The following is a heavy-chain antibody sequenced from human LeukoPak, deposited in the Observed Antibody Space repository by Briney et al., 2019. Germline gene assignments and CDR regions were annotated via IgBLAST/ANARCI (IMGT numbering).Heavy chain of an antibody. Sequence: GGSLRLSCAASGFTSTNYAMNWVRQAPGKGLEWVSVLIGSSGSTDYADSVKGRFTISRDNSKNTVFLQMNSLRAEDTAIYYCAKGAYDFEIGYFDSWGQGTLVTVSS. D-gene: IGHD3-3*01. V-gene: IGHV3-23*01. CDR1: GFTSTNYA. CDR2: LIGSSGST. CDR3: AKGAYDFEIGYFDS. J-gene: IGHJ4*02.